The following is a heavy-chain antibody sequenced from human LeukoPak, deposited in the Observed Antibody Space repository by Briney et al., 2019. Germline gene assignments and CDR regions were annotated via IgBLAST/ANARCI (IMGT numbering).Heavy chain of an antibody. D-gene: IGHD5-24*01. J-gene: IGHJ4*02. V-gene: IGHV1-46*01. Sequence: ASVKVSCKASGYTFTNYYMHWVRQAPGQGLEWLGLISPRGGSTWYAQRFQGRVTMTTDTSTSTAYMELRSPRSDDTAVYYCAREGGGYNNRGFDYWGQGTLVTVSS. CDR3: AREGGGYNNRGFDY. CDR2: ISPRGGST. CDR1: GYTFTNYY.